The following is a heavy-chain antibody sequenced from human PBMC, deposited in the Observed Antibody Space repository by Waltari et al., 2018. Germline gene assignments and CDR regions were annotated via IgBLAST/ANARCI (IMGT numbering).Heavy chain of an antibody. CDR1: GFTFSNYG. J-gene: IGHJ4*02. Sequence: QVQLVESGGGVVQPGRSLRPSCAASGFTFSNYGIHWVRQAPGKGLEWVAVIWHDGSNKYYADSVRGRFTISRDNSKNTVYLQMNSLRVEDTALYYCAANFDFWGQGTLVTVSS. V-gene: IGHV3-33*01. CDR3: AANFDF. CDR2: IWHDGSNK.